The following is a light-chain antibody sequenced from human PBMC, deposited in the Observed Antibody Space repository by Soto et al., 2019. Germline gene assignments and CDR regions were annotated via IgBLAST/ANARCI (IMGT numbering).Light chain of an antibody. CDR2: KAS. J-gene: IGKJ1*01. Sequence: DLQMTQSPSTLSASVGDRVTITCRASQSISSWLAWYQQKPGKAPKLLIYKASSLESGVTSRFSGSGSGTEFTLTISSLQPDYFATYYCQQYNGYPVTFGQGTKVEIK. CDR1: QSISSW. V-gene: IGKV1-5*03. CDR3: QQYNGYPVT.